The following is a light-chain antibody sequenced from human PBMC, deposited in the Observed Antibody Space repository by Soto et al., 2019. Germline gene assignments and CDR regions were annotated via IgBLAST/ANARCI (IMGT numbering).Light chain of an antibody. Sequence: DVVMTQSPDSLAVSLGERATINCKSSQSVLYSSSNKNYLAWYQQKPGQPPKLLIYWASTRESGVPDRFSGSGFGTDFTLTIFSLQAEDVAVYYCQQYYSIPLTFGGGTKVDIK. J-gene: IGKJ4*01. CDR3: QQYYSIPLT. CDR1: QSVLYSSSNKNY. V-gene: IGKV4-1*01. CDR2: WAS.